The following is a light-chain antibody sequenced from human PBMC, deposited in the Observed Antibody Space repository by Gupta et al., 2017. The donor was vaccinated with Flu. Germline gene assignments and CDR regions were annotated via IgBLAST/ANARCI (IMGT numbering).Light chain of an antibody. J-gene: IGLJ2*01. CDR1: GSDVGSYNR. V-gene: IGLV2-23*02. Sequence: TGSDVGSYNRVSWYQQHPGKAPKLMIYEVTKRPSGVSNRFSGSKSGNTASLTISGLQAEDEAFYYCCSYAGSSTVVFGGGTKLTVL. CDR2: EVT. CDR3: CSYAGSSTVV.